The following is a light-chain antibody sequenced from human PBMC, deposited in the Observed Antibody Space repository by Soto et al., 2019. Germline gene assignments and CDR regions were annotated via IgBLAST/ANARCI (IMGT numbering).Light chain of an antibody. J-gene: IGLJ2*01. CDR1: SSDVGGYNY. CDR3: SSYTTSSTLVV. V-gene: IGLV2-14*01. Sequence: QSVLTQPASVSGSPGQSITISCTGTSSDVGGYNYVSWYQQHPGKAPKLMIYDVSNRPSGISNRFSGSKSGNTASLTISGLQAEDEADYYCSSYTTSSTLVVFGGGPRLTVL. CDR2: DVS.